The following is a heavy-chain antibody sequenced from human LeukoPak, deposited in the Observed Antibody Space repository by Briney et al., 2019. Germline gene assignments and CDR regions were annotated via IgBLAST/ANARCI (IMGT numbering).Heavy chain of an antibody. J-gene: IGHJ4*02. V-gene: IGHV3-23*01. CDR2: ISGSGGST. CDR3: ARGYGSGSYLY. Sequence: PGGSLRLSCAASGFTFSSYAMSWVRQAPGKGLEWVSAISGSGGSTYYADSVKGRFTISRDNAKNSLYLQMNSLRAEDTALYYCARGYGSGSYLYWGQGTLVSVSS. D-gene: IGHD3-10*01. CDR1: GFTFSSYA.